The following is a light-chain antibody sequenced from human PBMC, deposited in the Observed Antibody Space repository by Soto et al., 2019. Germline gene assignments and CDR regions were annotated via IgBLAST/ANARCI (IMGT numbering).Light chain of an antibody. CDR3: QQSYSTPRT. J-gene: IGKJ2*01. CDR2: AAS. Sequence: DIQMTQSPSSLSASVGDRVTIACRASQRISSFLCWYQQKPGKAPKLLIYAASSWQSGVPSRFSGSVSGTDFTLTISSLQPEDFENYYCQQSYSTPRTFGQGNKLAIK. CDR1: QRISSF. V-gene: IGKV1-39*01.